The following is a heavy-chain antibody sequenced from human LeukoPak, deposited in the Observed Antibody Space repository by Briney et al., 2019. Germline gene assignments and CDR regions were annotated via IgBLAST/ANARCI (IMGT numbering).Heavy chain of an antibody. CDR2: IKQDGSEK. Sequence: GGSLRLSCAASGFTFGSYWMSWVRQAPGKGLEWVANIKQDGSEKYYVDSVKGRFTISRDNAKNSLYLQMNSLRAEDTAVYYCARATQAPWYYDFWGGYPLYGMDVWGQGTTVTVSS. CDR1: GFTFGSYW. D-gene: IGHD3-3*01. CDR3: ARATQAPWYYDFWGGYPLYGMDV. J-gene: IGHJ6*02. V-gene: IGHV3-7*01.